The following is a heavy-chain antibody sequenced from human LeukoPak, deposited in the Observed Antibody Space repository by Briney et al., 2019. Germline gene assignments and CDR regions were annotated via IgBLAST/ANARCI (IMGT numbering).Heavy chain of an antibody. V-gene: IGHV4-59*08. Sequence: SETLSLTCTVSGGSISSYYWSWIRQPPGKGLEWIGYIYYSGSTNYNPSLKSRVTISVDTSKNQFSLKLSSVTAADTAVYYCARSEYQLLYGAIGMDVWGQGTTVTVSS. J-gene: IGHJ6*02. D-gene: IGHD2-2*01. CDR2: IYYSGST. CDR3: ARSEYQLLYGAIGMDV. CDR1: GGSISSYY.